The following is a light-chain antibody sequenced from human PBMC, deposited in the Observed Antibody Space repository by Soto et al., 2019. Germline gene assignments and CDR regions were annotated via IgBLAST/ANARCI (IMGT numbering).Light chain of an antibody. V-gene: IGKV3-20*01. CDR2: AAS. CDR3: QQYGYSSWT. J-gene: IGKJ1*01. CDR1: QSVDSKD. Sequence: EIVLTQSPGTLSLSPGERATLSCRASQSVDSKDLAWYQQRPGQAPRILIFAASSRATGIPDRFSGSGSGTDFTLTISRLAPGDFAVYYCQQYGYSSWTFGQGTKVEIK.